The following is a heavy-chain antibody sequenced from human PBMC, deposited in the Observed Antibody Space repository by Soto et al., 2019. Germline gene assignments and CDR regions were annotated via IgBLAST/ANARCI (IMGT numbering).Heavy chain of an antibody. CDR3: ARPGEGVLFYYALDV. CDR2: ISSGSDTI. Sequence: EVQLVESGGGLVQPGGSLRLSCVASGFTLSSYSMNWVRQAPGKGLEWISYISSGSDTIYYADSVKGRFTVSRDNAKNSLYLQMNSLRDEDTAVYYCARPGEGVLFYYALDVWGKGTTVTVS. CDR1: GFTLSSYS. V-gene: IGHV3-48*02. D-gene: IGHD3-16*01. J-gene: IGHJ6*04.